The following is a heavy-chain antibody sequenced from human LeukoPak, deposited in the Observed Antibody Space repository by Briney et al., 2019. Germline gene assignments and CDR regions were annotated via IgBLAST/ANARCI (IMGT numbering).Heavy chain of an antibody. Sequence: ASVKASCKASGYTLTKYGISWVRQAPGQGLEWMGWISAYNGNTNYAQKFQGRVTMTTDTSTSTAYLELRSLRSDDTAVYYCARRSMVRGVIIIKGDDAFDIWGQGTMVTVSS. J-gene: IGHJ3*02. CDR2: ISAYNGNT. CDR1: GYTLTKYG. CDR3: ARRSMVRGVIIIKGDDAFDI. D-gene: IGHD3-10*01. V-gene: IGHV1-18*01.